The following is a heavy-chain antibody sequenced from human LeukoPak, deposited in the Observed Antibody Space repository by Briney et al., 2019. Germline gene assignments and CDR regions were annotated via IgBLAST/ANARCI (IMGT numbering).Heavy chain of an antibody. CDR3: ARMEMDPAMVTNYFDY. CDR2: IHPSGGGT. Sequence: GASVKVSCKASGYTFTSNYMHWVRQAPGQGLEWMGVIHPSGGGTNQAPKFQGRVTMTRDTSTATVFMELSSLTSEDTATYYCARMEMDPAMVTNYFDYWGQGTLVTVSP. V-gene: IGHV1-46*01. J-gene: IGHJ4*02. D-gene: IGHD5-18*01. CDR1: GYTFTSNY.